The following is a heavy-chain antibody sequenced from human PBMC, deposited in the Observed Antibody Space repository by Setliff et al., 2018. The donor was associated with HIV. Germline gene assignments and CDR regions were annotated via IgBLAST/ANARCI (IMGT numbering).Heavy chain of an antibody. J-gene: IGHJ4*02. Sequence: ASETLSLTCTVSGGSISSFYWTWIRQPPGKGLEWIGYIYYSGSTNYNPSLKTRVTISVDTSKNQFSLKLSSVTAADTAVYYCASLTTDRFLEWLFVYWGQGTLVTVSS. CDR2: IYYSGST. D-gene: IGHD3-3*01. V-gene: IGHV4-59*08. CDR1: GGSISSFY. CDR3: ASLTTDRFLEWLFVY.